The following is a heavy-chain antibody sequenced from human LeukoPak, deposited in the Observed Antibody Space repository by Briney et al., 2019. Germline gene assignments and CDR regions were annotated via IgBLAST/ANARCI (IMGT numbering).Heavy chain of an antibody. CDR1: GFTFSSYA. J-gene: IGHJ3*01. Sequence: QPGGSLRLSCAASGFTFSSYAMHWVRQAPGKGLEWVSVIYSGGSTYYADSVKGRFTISRDNSKNTLYLQMNSLRAEDTAVYYCARLSPRRITMIVVAPRHDAFDVWGQGTMVTVSS. V-gene: IGHV3-66*01. CDR2: IYSGGST. D-gene: IGHD3-22*01. CDR3: ARLSPRRITMIVVAPRHDAFDV.